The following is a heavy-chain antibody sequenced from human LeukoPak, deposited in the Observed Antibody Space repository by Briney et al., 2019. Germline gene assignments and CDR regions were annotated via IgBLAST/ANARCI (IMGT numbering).Heavy chain of an antibody. CDR2: IYPGDSDT. D-gene: IGHD4-23*01. J-gene: IGHJ4*02. CDR3: ARRDYGGKHFDY. CDR1: GYSFTSYW. V-gene: IGHV5-51*01. Sequence: GESPKISCKGSGYSFTSYWIAWVRQMPGKGLEWMGIIYPGDSDTRYSPSLQGQVIISADKSISTAYLQLSSLKASDTAMYYCARRDYGGKHFDYWGQGTLVTVSS.